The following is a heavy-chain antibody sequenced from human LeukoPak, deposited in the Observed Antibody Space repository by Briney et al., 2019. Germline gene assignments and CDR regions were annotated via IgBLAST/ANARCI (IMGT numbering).Heavy chain of an antibody. Sequence: ASVTVSCKASGYTFTSYYMHWVRQAPGQGLEWMGLINPTGGSTGYAQKFQGRVTMTRDMSTSTDYMELSSLRSEDTAIHYCARDNSVGDNAWWFDPWGQGTLVTVSA. CDR2: INPTGGST. V-gene: IGHV1-46*01. CDR1: GYTFTSYY. CDR3: ARDNSVGDNAWWFDP. D-gene: IGHD1-26*01. J-gene: IGHJ5*02.